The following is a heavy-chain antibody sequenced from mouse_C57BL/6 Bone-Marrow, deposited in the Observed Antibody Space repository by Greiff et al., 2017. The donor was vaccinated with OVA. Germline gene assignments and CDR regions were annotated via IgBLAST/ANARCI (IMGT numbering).Heavy chain of an antibody. Sequence: VQRVESGPGLVAPSPSLSITCTVSGFSLTSYGVHWVRQPPGKGLEWLVVIWSDGSTTYNSALKSRLSISKDNSKSQVFLKMNSLQTDDTAMYSSARHGGSSHWYFDVWGTGTTVTVSS. CDR3: ARHGGSSHWYFDV. J-gene: IGHJ1*03. V-gene: IGHV2-6-1*01. CDR2: IWSDGST. D-gene: IGHD1-1*01. CDR1: GFSLTSYG.